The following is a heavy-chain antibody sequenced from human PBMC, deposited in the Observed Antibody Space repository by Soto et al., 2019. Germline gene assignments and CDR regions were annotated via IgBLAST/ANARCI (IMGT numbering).Heavy chain of an antibody. Sequence: EVQLVESGGGLVQPGGSLRLSCAASGFTFNTYTMNWVRQAPGKGLEWISFISGSSSIIHYTDSVKGRFTISRDNAKNSLHLQMNSLRDEDTAVYYCARVRGADSRDFDHWGQGTLVTVSS. J-gene: IGHJ4*02. CDR1: GFTFNTYT. D-gene: IGHD3-22*01. CDR2: ISGSSSII. CDR3: ARVRGADSRDFDH. V-gene: IGHV3-48*02.